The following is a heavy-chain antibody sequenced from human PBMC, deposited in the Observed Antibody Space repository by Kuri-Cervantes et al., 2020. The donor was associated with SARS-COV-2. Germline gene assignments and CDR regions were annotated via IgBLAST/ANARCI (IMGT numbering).Heavy chain of an antibody. CDR3: ARVPFWSGYYKDYYYYGMDV. Sequence: LRLSCTVSGGSISSGGYYWSWIRQHPGKGLEWIGYIYYSGSTYYNPSLKSRVTISVDTSKNQFSLKLSSVTAADTAVYYCARVPFWSGYYKDYYYYGMDVWGQGTMVTVSS. D-gene: IGHD3-3*01. V-gene: IGHV4-31*03. CDR2: IYYSGST. J-gene: IGHJ6*02. CDR1: GGSISSGGYY.